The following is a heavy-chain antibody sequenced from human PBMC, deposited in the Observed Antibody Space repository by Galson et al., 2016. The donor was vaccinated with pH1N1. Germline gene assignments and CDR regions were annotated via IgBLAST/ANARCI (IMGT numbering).Heavy chain of an antibody. V-gene: IGHV3-23*01. CDR2: LSGSGATP. CDR1: GFSFSGYA. J-gene: IGHJ6*03. D-gene: IGHD2-15*01. Sequence: SLRLSCAASGFSFSGYAMSWVRQAPGKGLEWVSTLSGSGATPNYADSVKGRFTISRDNSKNTLYLQMNSLTTEDTAVYYCAKGAGGAQINYMDVWGKGTTVTVAS. CDR3: AKGAGGAQINYMDV.